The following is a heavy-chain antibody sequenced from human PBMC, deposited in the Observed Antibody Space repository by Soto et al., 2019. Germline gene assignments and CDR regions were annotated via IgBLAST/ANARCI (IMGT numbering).Heavy chain of an antibody. J-gene: IGHJ4*02. CDR3: ARTYRSSTSCYAPDY. V-gene: IGHV1-18*01. D-gene: IGHD2-2*01. CDR1: GYTFINYG. Sequence: ASVKVSCKASGYTFINYGISWVRQAPGQGLEWMGWISAYNGNTNYAQKLQGRVTMTTDTSTSTAYMELRSLRSDDTAVYYCARTYRSSTSCYAPDYWGQGTLVTVSS. CDR2: ISAYNGNT.